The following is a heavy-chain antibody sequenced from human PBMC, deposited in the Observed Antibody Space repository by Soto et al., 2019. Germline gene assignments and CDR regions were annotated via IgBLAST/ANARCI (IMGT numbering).Heavy chain of an antibody. V-gene: IGHV4-61*01. CDR2: IYYSGST. Sequence: SETLPLSCTVSGGSVSSGTCYWSWIRQPPGKGLEWIGYIYYSGSTNYNPSLKSRVTISVDTSKNQFSLKLSSVTAADTAVYYCARDGRDFDYWGQGTLVTVSS. J-gene: IGHJ4*02. CDR1: GGSVSSGTCY. CDR3: ARDGRDFDY.